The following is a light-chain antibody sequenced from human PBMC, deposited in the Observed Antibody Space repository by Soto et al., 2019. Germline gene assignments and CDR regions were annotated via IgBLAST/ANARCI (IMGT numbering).Light chain of an antibody. CDR3: NSYAGSNNWV. V-gene: IGLV2-8*01. J-gene: IGLJ3*02. CDR1: SSDVGGYNY. CDR2: EVS. Sequence: QSVLTQPPSASGSPGQSVTISCSETSSDVGGYNYVSWYQQHPGKAPKLMIYEVSKRPSGVPDRFSGSKSGNTASLTVSGLQSEDEADYYCNSYAGSNNWVFGGGTKLTVL.